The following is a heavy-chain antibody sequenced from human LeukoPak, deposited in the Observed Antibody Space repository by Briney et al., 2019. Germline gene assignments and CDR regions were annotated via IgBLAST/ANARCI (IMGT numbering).Heavy chain of an antibody. V-gene: IGHV4-38-2*02. CDR3: ARDMGDCSSTSCLSHFDY. Sequence: SETLSLTCTVSGYSISSGYYWGWIRQPPGKGLEWIGSIYHSGSTYYNPSLKSRVTISVDTSKNQFFLKLSSVTAADTAVYYCARDMGDCSSTSCLSHFDYWGQGTLVTVSS. J-gene: IGHJ4*02. CDR2: IYHSGST. D-gene: IGHD2-2*01. CDR1: GYSISSGYY.